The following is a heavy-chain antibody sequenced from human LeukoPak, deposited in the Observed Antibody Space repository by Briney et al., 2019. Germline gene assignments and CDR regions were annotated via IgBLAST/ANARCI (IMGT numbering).Heavy chain of an antibody. CDR1: GYTFTGYY. Sequence: ASVKVSCKASGYTFTGYYMHWVRQAPGQGLEWMGWITPNSGGTNYAQKFQGRVTMTRDTSISTAYMELSRLRSDDTAVYYCARGLFHYDSSDYYYGFDYWGQGTLVTVSS. J-gene: IGHJ4*02. V-gene: IGHV1-2*02. D-gene: IGHD3-22*01. CDR3: ARGLFHYDSSDYYYGFDY. CDR2: ITPNSGGT.